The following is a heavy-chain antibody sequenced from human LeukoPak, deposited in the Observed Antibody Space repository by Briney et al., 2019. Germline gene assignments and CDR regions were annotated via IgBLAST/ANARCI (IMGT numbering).Heavy chain of an antibody. V-gene: IGHV5-51*01. D-gene: IGHD6-13*01. CDR2: IYPGDSDT. J-gene: IGHJ4*02. CDR1: GYSFSSYW. Sequence: GEPLKISCKGSGYSFSSYWIGWVRQMPGKGLEWMGIIYPGDSDTRYSPSFQGQVTISADKSISTAYLQWSSLKASDTAMYYCARQHSSWTQIVDYWGQGTLVTVSS. CDR3: ARQHSSWTQIVDY.